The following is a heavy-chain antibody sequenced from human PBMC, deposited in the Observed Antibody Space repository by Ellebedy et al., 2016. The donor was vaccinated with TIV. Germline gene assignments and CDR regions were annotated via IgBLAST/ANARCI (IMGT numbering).Heavy chain of an antibody. Sequence: AASVKVSCKASGYTFTSYYMNWARQAPGQGLEWMGIINPSGGSTSYAQKLQGRGTMTRDTSTSTVYMELSSLRAEDTAGYYWARHRGVVGATNGFDYWGQGTLVTVSS. CDR1: GYTFTSYY. CDR3: ARHRGVVGATNGFDY. J-gene: IGHJ4*02. D-gene: IGHD1-26*01. CDR2: INPSGGST. V-gene: IGHV1-46*04.